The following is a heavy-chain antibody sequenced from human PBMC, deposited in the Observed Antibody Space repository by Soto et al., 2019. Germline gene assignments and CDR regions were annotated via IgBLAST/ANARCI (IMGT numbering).Heavy chain of an antibody. CDR1: GFTVSNNY. J-gene: IGHJ4*02. Sequence: EVQLVESGGGLIQPGGSLRLSCAVSGFTVSNNYMSWVRQAPGKGLEGVSVIYSGGYTAYGDSVKGRFTISRDNSKNTVFSQMKSVGANAPALFYGGPTRGGGGYWGQGTLVTVSS. CDR2: IYSGGYT. CDR3: GPTRGGGGY. V-gene: IGHV3-53*01. D-gene: IGHD3-10*01.